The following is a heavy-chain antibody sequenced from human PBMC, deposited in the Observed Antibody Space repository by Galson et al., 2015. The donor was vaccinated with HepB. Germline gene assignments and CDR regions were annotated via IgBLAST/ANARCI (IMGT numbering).Heavy chain of an antibody. Sequence: SLRLSCAASGFTFSTYAMSWVRQALGKGLEWVSGISGSDYSTYYADSVKGRFTISRDSSKNTLYLQMNSLRAEDTAVYYCAKDNYYDSGSNVFDIWGQGTMVIVSS. J-gene: IGHJ3*02. V-gene: IGHV3-23*01. CDR1: GFTFSTYA. D-gene: IGHD3-22*01. CDR3: AKDNYYDSGSNVFDI. CDR2: ISGSDYST.